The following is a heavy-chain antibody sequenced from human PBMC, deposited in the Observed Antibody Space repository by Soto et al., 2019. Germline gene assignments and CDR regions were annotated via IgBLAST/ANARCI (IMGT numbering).Heavy chain of an antibody. Sequence: QITLKESGPTRVKPTQTLTLTCTFSGLSLSTSGVGVGWIRQPPGKALEWLALIYWDDDMRYSPSLKTRLTITKDTSKNQVVLTMTNIDPVDTATYYCAHSFWRGYKAWFDPWGQGTLVTVSS. J-gene: IGHJ5*02. V-gene: IGHV2-5*02. CDR2: IYWDDDM. CDR3: AHSFWRGYKAWFDP. CDR1: GLSLSTSGVG. D-gene: IGHD3-3*01.